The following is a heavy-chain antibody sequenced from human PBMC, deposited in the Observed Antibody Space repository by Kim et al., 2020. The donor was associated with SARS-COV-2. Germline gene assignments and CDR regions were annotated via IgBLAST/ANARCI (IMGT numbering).Heavy chain of an antibody. D-gene: IGHD3-9*01. CDR1: GGSISSSSYY. CDR2: IDYSGST. CDR3: ASGLRYFDWRVLATIGYGMDV. J-gene: IGHJ6*02. V-gene: IGHV4-39*01. Sequence: SETLSLTCTVSGGSISSSSYYWGWIRQPPGKGLEWIGSIDYSGSTYYNPSLKSRVTISVDTSKNQFFLKLSSVTAADTAVYYCASGLRYFDWRVLATIGYGMDVWGRGTTVTVSS.